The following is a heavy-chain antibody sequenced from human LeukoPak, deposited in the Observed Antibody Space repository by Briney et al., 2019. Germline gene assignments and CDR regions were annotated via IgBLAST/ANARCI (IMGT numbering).Heavy chain of an antibody. CDR1: GFTVSTNY. CDR3: ARDRGYSTVM. Sequence: GRSLRLSCAASGFTVSTNYMSWVRQAPGKGLEWVSVIQSGGTTYYADSVKGRFTISRDNSKNTLYLQMNSLRVEDTAVYYCARDRGYSTVMWGQGTMVTVSS. V-gene: IGHV3-53*01. J-gene: IGHJ3*01. CDR2: IQSGGTT. D-gene: IGHD3-10*01.